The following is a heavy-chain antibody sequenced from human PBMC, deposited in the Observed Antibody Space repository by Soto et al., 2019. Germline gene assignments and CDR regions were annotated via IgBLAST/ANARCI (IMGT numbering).Heavy chain of an antibody. V-gene: IGHV3-7*03. D-gene: IGHD2-21*02. CDR1: GFTFSMYS. Sequence: DAKLVESGGGLVQPGDSLRLSCEVSGFTFSMYSMSWVRQSPGKGLEWVAKIPQDGVDGHYADSVKGRFIISRDNGKNSLHLQLNNLRAEDTAVYYCARDHLILPAHDFFYGSDVWGRGATVTVSS. CDR2: IPQDGVDG. J-gene: IGHJ6*02. CDR3: ARDHLILPAHDFFYGSDV.